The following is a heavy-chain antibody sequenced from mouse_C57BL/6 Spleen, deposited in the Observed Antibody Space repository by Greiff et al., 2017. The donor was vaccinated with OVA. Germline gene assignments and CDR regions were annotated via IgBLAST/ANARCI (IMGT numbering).Heavy chain of an antibody. CDR1: GYAFTNYL. J-gene: IGHJ1*03. V-gene: IGHV1-54*01. D-gene: IGHD2-3*01. CDR2: INPGSGGT. CDR3: ARYDGYYWYFDV. Sequence: VQLQQSGAELVRPGTSVKVSCKASGYAFTNYLIEWVKQRPGQGLEWIGVINPGSGGTNYNEKFKGKATLTADKSSSTAYMQLSSLTSEDSAVYFCARYDGYYWYFDVWGTGTTVTVSS.